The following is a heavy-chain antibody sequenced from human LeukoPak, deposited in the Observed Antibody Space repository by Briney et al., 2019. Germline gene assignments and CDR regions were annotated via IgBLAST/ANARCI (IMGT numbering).Heavy chain of an antibody. J-gene: IGHJ6*04. Sequence: SETLSLTCSVSGGSISGYYWSWIRQPPGQTLEWIGYIYSSGSTNYNPSLQSRVTMSVDTSMNQFSLRLSSVTAADTAVYYCARFTYTTRPSDIWGKGTTVTVSS. D-gene: IGHD3-16*01. CDR1: GGSISGYY. V-gene: IGHV4-4*09. CDR3: ARFTYTTRPSDI. CDR2: IYSSGST.